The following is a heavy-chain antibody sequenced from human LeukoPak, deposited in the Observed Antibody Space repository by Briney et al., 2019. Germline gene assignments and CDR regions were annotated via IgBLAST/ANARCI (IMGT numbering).Heavy chain of an antibody. J-gene: IGHJ4*02. CDR2: NHRSRSY. Sequence: PSETLSLTCAVSGVSISSKLWGTWVRQPAGEGLEGIAENHRSRSYNNKSSLRSRVTIAVDTSKSHFSLKLSSVTAADTAVYYCARARGYDYVWGSYRYHFAALFDFWGQETLVTVSS. D-gene: IGHD3-16*02. CDR1: GVSISSKLW. V-gene: IGHV4-4*02. CDR3: ARARGYDYVWGSYRYHFAALFDF.